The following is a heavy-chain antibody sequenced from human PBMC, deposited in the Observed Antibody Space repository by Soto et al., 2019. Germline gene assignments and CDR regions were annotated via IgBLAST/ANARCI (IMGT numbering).Heavy chain of an antibody. V-gene: IGHV3-48*01. Sequence: EVQLVESGGGLVQPGGSLRLSCTASGFKFSDYSMNWVRQAPGKGLEWASYIGTSTSTVYYAYSVEGRFSISRDNAKNSLYLQMNSLRAEDTAVYYCVRDSAYSFDYWGQGILVTVSP. D-gene: IGHD2-15*01. J-gene: IGHJ4*02. CDR3: VRDSAYSFDY. CDR1: GFKFSDYS. CDR2: IGTSTSTV.